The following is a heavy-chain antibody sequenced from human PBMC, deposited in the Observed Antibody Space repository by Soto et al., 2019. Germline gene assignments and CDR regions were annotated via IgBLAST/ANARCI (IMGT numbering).Heavy chain of an antibody. Sequence: SQTLSLTCAISGDSVSSNSAAWNWIRQSPSRGLEWLGRTYYRSKWYNDYAVSVKSRITINPDTSKNQFSLQLNSVTPEDTAVYYCARDQKWLVTYDYYYGMDVWGQGTTVTVSS. CDR2: TYYRSKWYN. CDR1: GDSVSSNSAA. CDR3: ARDQKWLVTYDYYYGMDV. V-gene: IGHV6-1*01. D-gene: IGHD6-19*01. J-gene: IGHJ6*02.